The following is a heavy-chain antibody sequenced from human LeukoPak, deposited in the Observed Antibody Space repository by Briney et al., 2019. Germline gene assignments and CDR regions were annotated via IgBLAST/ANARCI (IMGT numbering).Heavy chain of an antibody. CDR1: VSSLISGYY. CDR2: LSHSGKT. J-gene: IGHJ4*02. Sequence: PSETLSLTCSVSVSSLISGYYWGWIRQSPGKGLEWIGSLSHSGKTSCNPSLESRVTLSVDTSKSQFSLRLTSVTAADTAVYYCARQTGSGLFILPGGQGTLVTVSS. V-gene: IGHV4-38-2*02. D-gene: IGHD3/OR15-3a*01. CDR3: ARQTGSGLFILP.